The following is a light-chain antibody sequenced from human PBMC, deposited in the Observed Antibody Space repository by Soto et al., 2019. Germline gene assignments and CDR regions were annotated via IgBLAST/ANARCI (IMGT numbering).Light chain of an antibody. CDR2: GAS. V-gene: IGKV3-20*01. Sequence: ETVLTQSPGTLSLSPGERATLSCRASQSVWSSLLAWYQHKPGQTPRLLIYGASSRATGIPDRFSGSGSGPDFTLTISRLEPEDFAVYYCQQYGRPWTFGQGTKVEIK. CDR3: QQYGRPWT. J-gene: IGKJ1*01. CDR1: QSVWSSL.